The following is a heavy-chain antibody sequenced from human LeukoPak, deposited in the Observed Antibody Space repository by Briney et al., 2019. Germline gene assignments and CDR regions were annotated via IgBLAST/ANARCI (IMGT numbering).Heavy chain of an antibody. J-gene: IGHJ4*02. Sequence: GGSLRLSCAASGFTFSSYAMHWVRQAPGKGLEWVAVISYDGSNKYYADSVKGRFTISRDNSKNTLYLQMNSLRAEDTAVYYCAKEVTVYCGGDCYSGYYFDYWGQGTLVTVSS. CDR1: GFTFSSYA. D-gene: IGHD2-21*02. CDR2: ISYDGSNK. V-gene: IGHV3-30-3*01. CDR3: AKEVTVYCGGDCYSGYYFDY.